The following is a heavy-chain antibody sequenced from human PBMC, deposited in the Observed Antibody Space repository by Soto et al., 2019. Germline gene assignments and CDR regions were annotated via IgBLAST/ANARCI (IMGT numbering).Heavy chain of an antibody. D-gene: IGHD4-17*01. V-gene: IGHV3-21*01. CDR1: KLSFSSYS. CDR3: VRARGDYGPYGLDV. CDR2: ITSASSYL. Sequence: PGGSLRLSCTASKLSFSSYSMNWVRQAPGRGLEWVSSITSASSYLHYAGSVKGRFVISRDNAKNSLYLQMNSLRAEDSAVYYCVRARGDYGPYGLDVWGQGTTVTVSS. J-gene: IGHJ6*02.